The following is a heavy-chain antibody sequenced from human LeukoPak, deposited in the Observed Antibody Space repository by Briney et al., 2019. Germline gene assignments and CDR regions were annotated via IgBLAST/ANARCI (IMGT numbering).Heavy chain of an antibody. Sequence: GGSLRLSCAASGFTFSSYWMSWVRQAPGKGLEGVAHIKEDGSQTSYVPSVTRRFTISIDNATTSLYLQMNSLRAEDTAVYYCARGYYDFWSGYYLTSFYFDSWGQGTLVTVSS. V-gene: IGHV3-7*01. CDR1: GFTFSSYW. J-gene: IGHJ4*02. D-gene: IGHD3-3*01. CDR3: ARGYYDFWSGYYLTSFYFDS. CDR2: IKEDGSQT.